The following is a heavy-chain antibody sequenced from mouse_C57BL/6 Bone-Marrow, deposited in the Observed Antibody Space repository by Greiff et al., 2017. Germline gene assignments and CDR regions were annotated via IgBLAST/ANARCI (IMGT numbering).Heavy chain of an antibody. V-gene: IGHV5-15*01. Sequence: EVQLVESGGGLVQPGGSLKLSCAASGFTFSDYGMAWVRQAPRKGPEWVAFISNLAYSIYYADTVTGRFTISRENAKNTLYLEMSSLRSEDTAMYYCARGGGSSDWYFDVWGTGTTVTVSS. J-gene: IGHJ1*03. CDR1: GFTFSDYG. D-gene: IGHD1-1*01. CDR2: ISNLAYSI. CDR3: ARGGGSSDWYFDV.